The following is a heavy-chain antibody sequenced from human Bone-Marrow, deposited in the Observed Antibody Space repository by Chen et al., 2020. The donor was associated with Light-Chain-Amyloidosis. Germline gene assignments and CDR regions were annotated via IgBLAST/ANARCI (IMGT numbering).Heavy chain of an antibody. J-gene: IGHJ4*02. V-gene: IGHV1-46*01. CDR1: GNTFTNYY. Sequence: QVQLVQSGAEVKRPGAAVKLSGKVSGNTFTNYYIHWVRQAPGQGLEWMGIISTSGEMTSLTQNFQGRVTVTRDTSTSSVYMELSSLRSEDTAVYYCAVSVSFDHWSQGTLVTVSS. D-gene: IGHD2-8*01. CDR3: AVSVSFDH. CDR2: ISTSGEMT.